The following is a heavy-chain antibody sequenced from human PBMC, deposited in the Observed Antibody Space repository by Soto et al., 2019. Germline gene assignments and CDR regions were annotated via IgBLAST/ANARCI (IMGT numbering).Heavy chain of an antibody. D-gene: IGHD2-21*01. J-gene: IGHJ4*02. CDR2: IHYSGST. CDR1: GGSVNIGTYY. Sequence: PSETLSLTCTVPGGSVNIGTYYWGWIRQPPGKGLEWIGFIHYSGSTNYNPSLKGRVTMSVDTSKNQFSLKLTSVYTADTAIYYCTRGGDPYKTGHWGQGTLVTVSS. V-gene: IGHV4-61*01. CDR3: TRGGDPYKTGH.